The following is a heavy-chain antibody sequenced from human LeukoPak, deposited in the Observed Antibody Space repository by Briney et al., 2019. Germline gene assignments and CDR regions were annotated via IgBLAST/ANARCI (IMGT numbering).Heavy chain of an antibody. Sequence: GGSLRLSCAASGFTFSSYEMNWVRQAPGKGLEWVSYISSSGSTVYYADSVKGRFTISRDNAKNSLYLQMNSLRAEDTAVYYCARDLISIGSSSGFDYWGQGTLVTVSS. D-gene: IGHD6-25*01. CDR2: ISSSGSTV. CDR3: ARDLISIGSSSGFDY. CDR1: GFTFSSYE. V-gene: IGHV3-48*03. J-gene: IGHJ4*02.